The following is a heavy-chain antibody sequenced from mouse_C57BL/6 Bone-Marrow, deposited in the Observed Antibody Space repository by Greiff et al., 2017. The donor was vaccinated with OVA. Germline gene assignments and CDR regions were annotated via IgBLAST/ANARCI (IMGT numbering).Heavy chain of an antibody. D-gene: IGHD2-12*01. V-gene: IGHV1-55*01. CDR3: ARELLDYYAMDY. Sequence: QVQLQQPGAELVKPGASVKMSCKASGYTFTSYWITWVKQRPGQGLEWIGDIYPGSGSTNYNEKFKSKATLTVDTSSSTAYMQLSSLTSDDAAVYYCARELLDYYAMDYWGQGTSVTVSS. J-gene: IGHJ4*01. CDR2: IYPGSGST. CDR1: GYTFTSYW.